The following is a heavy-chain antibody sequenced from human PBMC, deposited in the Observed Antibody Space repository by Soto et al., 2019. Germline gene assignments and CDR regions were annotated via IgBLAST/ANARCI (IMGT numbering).Heavy chain of an antibody. J-gene: IGHJ6*01. V-gene: IGHV4-39*01. CDR3: APLSVSLSGPYGIHV. Sequence: SETLSLTCSVSGYSVTSSDYYWAWIRQPPWKGLEGSGSMFYSGLTYYNPSLKSRVTLSVDTSKNQFSVRLNSVTAADTAVYYCAPLSVSLSGPYGIHVWGQGXTVTVDS. CDR2: MFYSGLT. D-gene: IGHD2-15*01. CDR1: GYSVTSSDYY.